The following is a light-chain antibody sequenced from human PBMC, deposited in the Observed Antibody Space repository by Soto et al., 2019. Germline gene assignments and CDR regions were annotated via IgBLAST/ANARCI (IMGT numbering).Light chain of an antibody. Sequence: QSALTQSASASGSPGQSITISCTGTSSDVGSYNLVSWYQQHPGKAPKLMIYEGSKRPSGVSNRFSGSKSGNTASLTISGLQAEDEADYHCCSYAGSSTYVFGTGTKLTVL. CDR1: SSDVGSYNL. CDR3: CSYAGSSTYV. J-gene: IGLJ1*01. V-gene: IGLV2-23*01. CDR2: EGS.